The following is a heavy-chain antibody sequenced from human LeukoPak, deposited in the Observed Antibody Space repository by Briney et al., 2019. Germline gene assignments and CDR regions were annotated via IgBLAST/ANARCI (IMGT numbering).Heavy chain of an antibody. Sequence: GGSLRLSCAASGFTVSSNYMSWVRQAPGKGLEWVSVIYSGSSTYYADSVKGRFTISRDNSKNTLFLQVNSLRAEDTAVYYCARDLGGNYLGYWGQGTLVTVSS. CDR2: IYSGSST. V-gene: IGHV3-53*01. CDR1: GFTVSSNY. D-gene: IGHD1-26*01. CDR3: ARDLGGNYLGY. J-gene: IGHJ4*02.